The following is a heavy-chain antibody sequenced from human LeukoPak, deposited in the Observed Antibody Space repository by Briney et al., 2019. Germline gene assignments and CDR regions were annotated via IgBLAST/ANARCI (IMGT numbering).Heavy chain of an antibody. CDR1: GFTVSDNY. CDR2: LYSGGRT. J-gene: IGHJ4*02. Sequence: PGGSLRLSCAVSGFTVSDNYMNWVRQAPGKGLEWVSLLYSGGRTSYADSVKGRFTISRDISKNTLFLQMNSLRAEDTAVYYCAKGSSITMIVVVILDYWGQGTLVTVSS. D-gene: IGHD3-22*01. CDR3: AKGSSITMIVVVILDY. V-gene: IGHV3-53*01.